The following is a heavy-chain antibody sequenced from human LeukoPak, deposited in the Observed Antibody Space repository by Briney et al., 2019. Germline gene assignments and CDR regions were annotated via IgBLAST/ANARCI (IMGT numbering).Heavy chain of an antibody. J-gene: IGHJ5*02. CDR1: GDSVSSNSAA. Sequence: SQTLRLTCAISGDSVSSNSAAWNWIRQSPSRGLEWLGRTYYRSKWYNDYAVSVKSGITINPDTSKNQFSLQLSSVTPEDTAVYYCARGQWLDHNWFDPWGQGTRVTLFS. D-gene: IGHD6-19*01. V-gene: IGHV6-1*01. CDR3: ARGQWLDHNWFDP. CDR2: TYYRSKWYN.